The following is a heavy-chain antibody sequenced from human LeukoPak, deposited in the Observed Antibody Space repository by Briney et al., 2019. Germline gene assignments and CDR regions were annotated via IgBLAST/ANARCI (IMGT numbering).Heavy chain of an antibody. CDR1: GFTFSSYG. Sequence: GGSLRLSCAASGFTFSSYGMHWVRQAPGKGLEWVAFIRYDGSNKYYADFVKGRFTISRDNSKNTLYLQMNSLRAEDTAVYYCAKDPTGYYYDSSGYYPNDYWGQGTLVTVSS. V-gene: IGHV3-30*02. CDR3: AKDPTGYYYDSSGYYPNDY. CDR2: IRYDGSNK. D-gene: IGHD3-22*01. J-gene: IGHJ4*02.